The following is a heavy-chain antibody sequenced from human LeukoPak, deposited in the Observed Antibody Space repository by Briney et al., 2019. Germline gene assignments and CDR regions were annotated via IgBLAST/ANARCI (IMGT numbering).Heavy chain of an antibody. CDR2: ISAYNGNT. Sequence: ASVKVSCKASGYTFTSYGISWVRQAPGQGLEWMGWISAYNGNTNYAQKLQGRVTMTTDTSTSTAYMELRSLRSDDTAVYYCARDRVPDYYDSSGYWRIFDYWGQGTLVTVSS. CDR3: ARDRVPDYYDSSGYWRIFDY. D-gene: IGHD3-22*01. V-gene: IGHV1-18*01. CDR1: GYTFTSYG. J-gene: IGHJ4*02.